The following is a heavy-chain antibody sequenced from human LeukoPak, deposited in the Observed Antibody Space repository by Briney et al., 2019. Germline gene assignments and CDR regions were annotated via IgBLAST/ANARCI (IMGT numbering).Heavy chain of an antibody. CDR1: GYTFTGYY. J-gene: IGHJ5*02. V-gene: IGHV1-2*02. D-gene: IGHD3-9*01. CDR2: INPNSSGT. Sequence: ASVKVSCKASGYTFTGYYMHWVRQAPGQGLEWMGWINPNSSGTNYAQKFQGRVTMTRDTSISTAYMELSRLRSDDTAVYYCARAGYDILTGYYTDWFDPWGQGTLVTVSS. CDR3: ARAGYDILTGYYTDWFDP.